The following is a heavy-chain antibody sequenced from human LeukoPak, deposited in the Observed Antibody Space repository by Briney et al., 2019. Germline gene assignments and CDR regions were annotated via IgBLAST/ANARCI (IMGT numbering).Heavy chain of an antibody. D-gene: IGHD6-19*01. Sequence: GGSLRLSCAASGFTFSSYGMSWVRQAPGKGLEWVSAISGSGGSTYYADSVKGRFTISRDNSKNTLYLQMNSLRAEDTAVYYCAKTIAVAGMGNDYWGQGTLVTVSS. J-gene: IGHJ4*02. CDR1: GFTFSSYG. CDR2: ISGSGGST. CDR3: AKTIAVAGMGNDY. V-gene: IGHV3-23*01.